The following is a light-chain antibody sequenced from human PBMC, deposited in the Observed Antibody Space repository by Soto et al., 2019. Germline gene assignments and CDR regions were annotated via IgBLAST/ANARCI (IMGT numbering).Light chain of an antibody. CDR2: DAY. Sequence: EIVLTQSPGTLSLSPGERATLSCRASQSVYSSRLAWHQQRPGQAPRLLIYDAYIMATGTPDRFGGSGSGTDFTLTISRLEPEDFAVYYCQQYGSSPFTFGPGTKVDIK. CDR1: QSVYSSR. V-gene: IGKV3-20*01. J-gene: IGKJ3*01. CDR3: QQYGSSPFT.